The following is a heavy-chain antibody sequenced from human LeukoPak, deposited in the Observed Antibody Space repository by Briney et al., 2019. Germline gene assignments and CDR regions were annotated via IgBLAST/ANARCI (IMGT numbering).Heavy chain of an antibody. J-gene: IGHJ4*02. D-gene: IGHD5-12*01. CDR2: IYHSGST. V-gene: IGHV4-30-2*01. CDR3: ARVIANSGYWYYFDY. CDR1: GGCISSGGYS. Sequence: PSQTLSLTCAACGGCISSGGYSWNWIRQPPGKGLEWIGYIYHSGSTYYNPSLKSRVTISVDRSNNQFSLKLSSVTAADTAVYYCARVIANSGYWYYFDYWGQGTLVTVSS.